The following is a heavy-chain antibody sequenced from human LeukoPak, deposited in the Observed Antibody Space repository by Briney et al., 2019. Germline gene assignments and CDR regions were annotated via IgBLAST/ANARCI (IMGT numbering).Heavy chain of an antibody. V-gene: IGHV3-7*01. J-gene: IGHJ3*02. CDR2: IKQDGSEK. CDR3: ARSSSSSWFYAFDI. D-gene: IGHD6-13*01. CDR1: GFNFNNYW. Sequence: GGSLRLSCGASGFNFNNYWMAWVRQTPGKGLEWLASIKQDGSEKYYVDSVKGRFTVSRDNADNLLYLQMNRLRAEDTAVFYCARSSSSSWFYAFDIWGKGTLVTVSA.